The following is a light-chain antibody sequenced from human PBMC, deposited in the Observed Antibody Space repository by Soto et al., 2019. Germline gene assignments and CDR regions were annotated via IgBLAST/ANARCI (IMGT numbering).Light chain of an antibody. J-gene: IGLJ1*01. V-gene: IGLV2-14*01. Sequence: QSVLTQPASVSGSPGQSITISCTGTNSDVGGYNYVSWYQQHPGKAPELMIYEVSHRPSGVSNRFSGSKSDNTASLTISGLQAEDEADYYCCLYIGATTYVFGTGTKVTV. CDR1: NSDVGGYNY. CDR2: EVS. CDR3: CLYIGATTYV.